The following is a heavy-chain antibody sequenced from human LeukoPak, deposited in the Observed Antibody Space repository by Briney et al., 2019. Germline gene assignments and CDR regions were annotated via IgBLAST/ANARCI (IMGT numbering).Heavy chain of an antibody. J-gene: IGHJ4*02. CDR2: ISYDGSNK. D-gene: IGHD1-26*01. Sequence: PGRSLRLSCAASGFTFSSYAMHWVRQAPGKGLEWVAVISYDGSNKYYADSVKGRFTISRDNSKNTLYLQMNSLRAEDTAVYYCARDRWELLFDYWGQGTLVTVSS. V-gene: IGHV3-30-3*01. CDR1: GFTFSSYA. CDR3: ARDRWELLFDY.